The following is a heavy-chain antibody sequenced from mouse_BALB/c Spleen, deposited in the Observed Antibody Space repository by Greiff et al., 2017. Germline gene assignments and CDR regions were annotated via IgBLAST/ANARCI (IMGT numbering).Heavy chain of an antibody. CDR2: IDPENGNT. Sequence: EVQLQASGAELVRPGALVKLSCNASGFNFIVYSMHWVKQMPEQGLEWIGWIDPENGNTIYDPKFQGKASITADTSSNTAYLQLSSLTSEDTAVYYCARAWGYDDAMDDWGQGTSVTVSA. CDR1: GFNFIVYS. D-gene: IGHD2-14*01. V-gene: IGHV14-1*02. J-gene: IGHJ4*01. CDR3: ARAWGYDDAMDD.